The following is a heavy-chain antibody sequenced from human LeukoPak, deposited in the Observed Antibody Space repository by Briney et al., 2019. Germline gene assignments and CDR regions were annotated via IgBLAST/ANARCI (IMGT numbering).Heavy chain of an antibody. J-gene: IGHJ3*02. CDR1: GFTFSSYE. CDR3: ARDNRRSDDAFDI. Sequence: GGSLRLSCAASGFTFSSYEMNWVRQAPGKGLEWVSYISSSGSSIYYADSVKGRFTTSRDNAKNSLYLQMNSLRAEDTAVYYCARDNRRSDDAFDIWGQGTMVTVSS. CDR2: ISSSGSSI. D-gene: IGHD1-14*01. V-gene: IGHV3-48*03.